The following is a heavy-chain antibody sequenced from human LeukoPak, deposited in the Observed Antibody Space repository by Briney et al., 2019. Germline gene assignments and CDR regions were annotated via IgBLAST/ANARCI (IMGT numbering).Heavy chain of an antibody. CDR1: GFTFSSYA. CDR2: ISGSGGST. Sequence: GGSLRLSCAASGFTFSSYAMSWVRQAPGKGLEWVSAISGSGGSTYYADSVKGRFTISGDNSKNTLYLQMNSLRAEDTAVYYCAAPPWDIVLMVYARGGENFDYWGQGTLVTVSS. D-gene: IGHD2-8*01. J-gene: IGHJ4*02. CDR3: AAPPWDIVLMVYARGGENFDY. V-gene: IGHV3-23*01.